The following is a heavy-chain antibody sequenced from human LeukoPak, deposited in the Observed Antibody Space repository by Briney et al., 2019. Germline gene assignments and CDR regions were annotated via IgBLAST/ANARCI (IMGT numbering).Heavy chain of an antibody. CDR2: ISDSGGSN. D-gene: IGHD3/OR15-3a*01. J-gene: IGHJ4*01. CDR1: GITLSNYG. Sequence: GGSLRLSCAVSGITLSNYGMSWLRQAPGKGLEWVAGISDSGGSNNYADSVRGRFTISRENPKNTLYLQMNSLRAEDTAVYFCAKRGVVIRVILVGFHKEAYYFESWGQGALVTVSS. CDR3: AKRGVVIRVILVGFHKEAYYFES. V-gene: IGHV3-23*01.